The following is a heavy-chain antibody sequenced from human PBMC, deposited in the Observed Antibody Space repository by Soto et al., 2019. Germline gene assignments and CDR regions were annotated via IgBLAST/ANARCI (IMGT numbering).Heavy chain of an antibody. Sequence: QVHLVQSGAEVKKPGSSVKVSCKASGGTFSNYTINWVRQAPGQGLEWMGRIIPILNIANYAQNFQGRVTITADKSTRTAHMELSSLRSEATAIYYCARRPHGMDVWGQGTTVTVSS. CDR2: IIPILNIA. CDR3: ARRPHGMDV. D-gene: IGHD6-6*01. J-gene: IGHJ6*02. CDR1: GGTFSNYT. V-gene: IGHV1-69*02.